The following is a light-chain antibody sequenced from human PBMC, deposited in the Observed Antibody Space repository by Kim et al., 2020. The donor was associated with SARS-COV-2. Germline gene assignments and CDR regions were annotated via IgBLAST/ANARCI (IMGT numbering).Light chain of an antibody. CDR1: SSNIGNNF. CDR3: GTWDSSLSAWL. CDR2: DNN. V-gene: IGLV1-51*01. Sequence: QSALTQPPSVSATPGQKVTISCSGSSSNIGNNFVSWYQQLPGTAPKLLIYDNNKRPSGIPDRFSGSKSGTSATLGITGLQTGDEADYYCGTWDSSLSAWLFGGGTKLTVL. J-gene: IGLJ3*02.